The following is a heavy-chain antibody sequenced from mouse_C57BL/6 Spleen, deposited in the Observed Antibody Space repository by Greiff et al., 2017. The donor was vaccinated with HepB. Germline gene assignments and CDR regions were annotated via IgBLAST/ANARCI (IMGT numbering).Heavy chain of an antibody. V-gene: IGHV5-9*01. Sequence: EVKLMESGGGLVKPGGSLKLSCAASGFTFSSYTMSWVRQTPEKRLEWVATISGGGGNTYYPDSVKGRFTISRDNAKNTLYLQMSSLRSEDTALYYCARLFLNWDEDFAYWGQGTLVTVSA. J-gene: IGHJ3*01. CDR3: ARLFLNWDEDFAY. CDR1: GFTFSSYT. D-gene: IGHD4-1*01. CDR2: ISGGGGNT.